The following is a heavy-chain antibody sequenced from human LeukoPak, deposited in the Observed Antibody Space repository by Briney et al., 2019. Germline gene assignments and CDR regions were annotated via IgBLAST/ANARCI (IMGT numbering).Heavy chain of an antibody. Sequence: PGRSLRLSCAAPGFTFSSYSMHWVRQAPGKGLEWVAVISYDGSYKYYADSVKGRLTISRDNSKNTLYVQMNSLRAEDTAVYYCAGSQFGSGSYYNIDYWGQGTLVTVSS. CDR1: GFTFSSYS. CDR3: AGSQFGSGSYYNIDY. J-gene: IGHJ4*02. D-gene: IGHD3-10*01. V-gene: IGHV3-30*04. CDR2: ISYDGSYK.